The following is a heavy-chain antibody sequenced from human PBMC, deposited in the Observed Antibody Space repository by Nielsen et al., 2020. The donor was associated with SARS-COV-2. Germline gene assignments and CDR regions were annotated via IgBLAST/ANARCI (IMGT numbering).Heavy chain of an antibody. J-gene: IGHJ5*02. Sequence: GESLKISCAASGFTFSSYEMNWVRQAPGKGLEWVSYISSSGSTIYYADSVKGRFTISRDNAKNSLYLQMNSLRAEDTAVYYCARDLSLSHIRFLEWLLVGNNWFDPWGQGTLVTVSS. CDR3: ARDLSLSHIRFLEWLLVGNNWFDP. CDR2: ISSSGSTI. D-gene: IGHD3-3*01. CDR1: GFTFSSYE. V-gene: IGHV3-48*03.